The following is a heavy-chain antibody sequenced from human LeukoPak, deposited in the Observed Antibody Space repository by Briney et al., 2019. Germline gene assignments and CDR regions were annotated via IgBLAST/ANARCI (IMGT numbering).Heavy chain of an antibody. CDR3: ASRVEYYYDSTDNFDY. V-gene: IGHV3-23*01. Sequence: GGSLRLSCAASGFTFSSYAMSWVRQAPGKGLEWVSAISGSGGSTYYADSVKGRFTISRDNSKNTLYLQMNSLRAEDTAVYYCASRVEYYYDSTDNFDYWGQGTLVTVSS. CDR2: ISGSGGST. J-gene: IGHJ4*02. D-gene: IGHD3-22*01. CDR1: GFTFSSYA.